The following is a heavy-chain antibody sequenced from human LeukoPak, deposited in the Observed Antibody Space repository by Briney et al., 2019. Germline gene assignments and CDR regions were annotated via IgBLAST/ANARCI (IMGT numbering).Heavy chain of an antibody. V-gene: IGHV1-69*01. CDR1: GGTFSSYA. CDR3: AKDLDSGSSTGVDY. Sequence: ASVKVSCKASGGTFSSYAISWVRQAPGQGLEWMGGIIPIFGTANYAQKFQGRVTITADESTSTAYMELSSLRSEDTAVYYCAKDLDSGSSTGVDYWGQGTLVTVSS. J-gene: IGHJ4*02. D-gene: IGHD1-26*01. CDR2: IIPIFGTA.